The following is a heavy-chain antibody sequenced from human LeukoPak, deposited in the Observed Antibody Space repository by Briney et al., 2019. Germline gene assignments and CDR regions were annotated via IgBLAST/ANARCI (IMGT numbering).Heavy chain of an antibody. J-gene: IGHJ4*02. CDR3: ARVTYGSGTYGAFDY. D-gene: IGHD3-10*01. CDR2: TSGSGDNT. Sequence: GGTLRLSCAASGFTFSSHGMSWVRQAPGKGLEWVSTTSGSGDNTYYADSVKGRFTISRDNSKNTLYLQMNSLRAEDTAVYYCARVTYGSGTYGAFDYWGQGTLVTVSS. CDR1: GFTFSSHG. V-gene: IGHV3-23*01.